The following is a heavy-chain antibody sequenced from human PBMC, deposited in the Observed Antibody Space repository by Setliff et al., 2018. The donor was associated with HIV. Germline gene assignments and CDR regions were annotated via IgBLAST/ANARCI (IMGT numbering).Heavy chain of an antibody. Sequence: GASVKVSCKASGYTFTTYGITWVRQAPGQGLEWMGWIGTDNGNTNYAQKFQGRVTMTTDTSTSTVYMELGSLISDDTAVYYCAREGLWFGDRGYYMDVLGTGTAVTVSS. CDR3: AREGLWFGDRGYYMDV. J-gene: IGHJ6*03. D-gene: IGHD3-10*01. CDR1: GYTFTTYG. V-gene: IGHV1-18*01. CDR2: IGTDNGNT.